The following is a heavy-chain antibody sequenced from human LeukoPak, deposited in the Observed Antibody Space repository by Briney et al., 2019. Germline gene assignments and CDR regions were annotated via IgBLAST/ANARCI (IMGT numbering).Heavy chain of an antibody. D-gene: IGHD5-12*01. Sequence: SETLSLTCTVSGGSISSSSYYWGWIRQPPGKGLEWIGSIYYSGSTYYNPSLESRVTISVDTSKNQFSLELSSVTAADTAVYYCARRYNGGYAYWGQGTLVTVSS. CDR3: ARRYNGGYAY. CDR2: IYYSGST. CDR1: GGSISSSSYY. V-gene: IGHV4-39*01. J-gene: IGHJ4*02.